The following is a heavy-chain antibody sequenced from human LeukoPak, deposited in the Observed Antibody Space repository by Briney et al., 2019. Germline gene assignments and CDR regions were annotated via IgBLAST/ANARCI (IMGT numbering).Heavy chain of an antibody. CDR1: GGSFSGYY. V-gene: IGHV4-34*01. CDR3: ARQDYDSSGYYYSSY. CDR2: INHSGST. Sequence: KPSETLSLTCAVYGGSFSGYYWSWIRQPPGKGLEWIGEINHSGSTNYNPSLKSRVTISVDTSKNQFSLKLSSVTAADTAVYYCARQDYDSSGYYYSSYWGQGTLVTVSS. D-gene: IGHD3-22*01. J-gene: IGHJ4*02.